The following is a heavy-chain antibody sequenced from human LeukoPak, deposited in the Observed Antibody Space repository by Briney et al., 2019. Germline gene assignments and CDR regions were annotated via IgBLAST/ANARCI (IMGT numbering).Heavy chain of an antibody. D-gene: IGHD5-18*01. Sequence: GGSLRLSCAASGFTFSSYSMNWVRQAPGKGLEWVSSISSSTSYIYYADSVKGRFTISRDNAKNSLYPQMNSLRAEDTAVYYCARNRSPGGGYSYGYDAFDIWGQGTMVTVSS. J-gene: IGHJ3*02. CDR1: GFTFSSYS. CDR3: ARNRSPGGGYSYGYDAFDI. V-gene: IGHV3-21*01. CDR2: ISSSTSYI.